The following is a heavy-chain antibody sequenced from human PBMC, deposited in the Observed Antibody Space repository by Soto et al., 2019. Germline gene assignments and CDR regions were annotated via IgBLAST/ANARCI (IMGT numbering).Heavy chain of an antibody. CDR2: ISAGGGGT. J-gene: IGHJ6*02. V-gene: IGHV3-23*01. D-gene: IGHD2-21*02. CDR3: AREETAWPLAYGLDV. CDR1: GFTLTRSA. Sequence: GGSLRLSCAGSGFTLTRSAVSWVRQAPGKGLEWVSGISAGGGGTYYADSVKGRFTISRDVAKNTVYLQMNGLRDEDTAVYYCAREETAWPLAYGLDVWGQGTTVTVSS.